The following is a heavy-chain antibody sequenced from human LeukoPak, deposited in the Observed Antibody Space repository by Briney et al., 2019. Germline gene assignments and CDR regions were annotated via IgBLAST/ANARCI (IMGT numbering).Heavy chain of an antibody. V-gene: IGHV6-1*01. CDR2: TYYRSKWYN. CDR3: ARGSVGAVAGLFDS. CDR1: GDSVYSNSAT. J-gene: IGHJ4*02. D-gene: IGHD6-19*01. Sequence: SLTLSLTCAMSGDSVYSNSATWNWIRQSPSRGLEWLGRTYYRSKWYNDYAVSVRSRITINPDTSKNQLSLQLNSVTPEDTAVYYCARGSVGAVAGLFDSWGQGTLVTVSA.